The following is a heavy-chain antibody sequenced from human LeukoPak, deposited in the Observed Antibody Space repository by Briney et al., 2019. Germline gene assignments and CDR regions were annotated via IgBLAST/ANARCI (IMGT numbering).Heavy chain of an antibody. CDR1: GAFITNSHW. Sequence: SETLSLTCALSGAFITNSHWWSWARQPPGKGLEWIGEIYHSGTTNYNPSLKSRVTMSVDKSKNQFSLKLSSVTAADTAVYYCATYFYGEYGSYYFDYWGQGTLVTVSS. J-gene: IGHJ4*02. D-gene: IGHD4-17*01. CDR3: ATYFYGEYGSYYFDY. CDR2: IYHSGTT. V-gene: IGHV4-4*02.